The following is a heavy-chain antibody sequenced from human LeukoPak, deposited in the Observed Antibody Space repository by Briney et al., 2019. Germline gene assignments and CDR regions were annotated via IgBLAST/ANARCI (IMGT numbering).Heavy chain of an antibody. V-gene: IGHV3-9*01. CDR1: GFTFDDYA. CDR2: ISWNSGSI. D-gene: IGHD1-26*01. Sequence: GGSLRLSRAASGFTFDDYAMHWVRQAPGKGLEWVSGISWNSGSIGYADSVKGRFTISRDNAKNSLYLQMNSLRAEDTALYYCAKEGIVGATKGGYYFDYWGQGTLVTVSS. CDR3: AKEGIVGATKGGYYFDY. J-gene: IGHJ4*02.